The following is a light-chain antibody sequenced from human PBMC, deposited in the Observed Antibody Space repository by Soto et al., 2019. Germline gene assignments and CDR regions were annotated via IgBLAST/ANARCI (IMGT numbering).Light chain of an antibody. CDR1: SSNIGAGYD. CDR3: QSYDSSLSGSNVV. Sequence: QAVVTQPPSVSGAPGQRVTISCTGSSSNIGAGYDVHWYQQLPGTAPKLLIYGNSNRPSGVPDRFSGSKSGTSASLAITGLQAEDEAEYYCQSYDSSLSGSNVVFGGGTKLTVL. CDR2: GNS. V-gene: IGLV1-40*01. J-gene: IGLJ2*01.